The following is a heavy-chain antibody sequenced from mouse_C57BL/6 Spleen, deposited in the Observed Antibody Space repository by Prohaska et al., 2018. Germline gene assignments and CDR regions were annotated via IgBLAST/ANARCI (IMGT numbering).Heavy chain of an antibody. CDR3: ASDGYYGY. CDR2: IHPNSGST. D-gene: IGHD2-3*01. Sequence: ASGYTFTSYWMHWVKQRPGQGLEWIGMIHPNSGSTNYNEKFKSKATLTVDKSSSTAYMQLSSLTSEDSAVYYCASDGYYGYWGQGTTLTVSS. CDR1: GYTFTSYW. V-gene: IGHV1-64*01. J-gene: IGHJ2*01.